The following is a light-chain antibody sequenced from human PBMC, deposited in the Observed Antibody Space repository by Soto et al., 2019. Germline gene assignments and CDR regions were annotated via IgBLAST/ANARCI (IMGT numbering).Light chain of an antibody. CDR3: QQSFDTPLT. J-gene: IGKJ3*01. CDR1: QSIGKY. V-gene: IGKV1-39*01. Sequence: DIQMTQSPSSLSASVGDRVTITCRASQSIGKYLNWYQQKVGKAPKALISAASRLQSGVPSRVSGSGSDTDFTLTISRLQPEDFATYVCQQSFDTPLTFGPGTTVDI. CDR2: AAS.